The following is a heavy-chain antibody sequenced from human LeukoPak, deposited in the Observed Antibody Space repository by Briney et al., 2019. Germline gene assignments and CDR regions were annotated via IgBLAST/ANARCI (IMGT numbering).Heavy chain of an antibody. D-gene: IGHD6-13*01. CDR1: GGTFNSYI. CDR3: ARGPLNSAAAAGHSLEY. J-gene: IGHJ4*02. V-gene: IGHV1-69*10. Sequence: ASVKVSCKASGGTFNSYIMSWVRQAPGQGLEWMGGIIPILDMANYAQKFQGRVTITADKSTSTAYMELSSLTSEDTAVYYCARGPLNSAAAAGHSLEYWGQGTLVTVSS. CDR2: IIPILDMA.